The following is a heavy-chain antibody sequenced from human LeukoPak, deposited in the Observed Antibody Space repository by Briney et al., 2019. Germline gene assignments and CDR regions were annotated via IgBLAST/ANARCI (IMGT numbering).Heavy chain of an antibody. CDR2: IIPIFGTA. CDR3: ARDSGEGKEQQLVLKH. V-gene: IGHV1-69*06. CDR1: GGTFSSYA. J-gene: IGHJ1*01. Sequence: SVKVSCKASGGTFSSYAISWVRQAPGQGLEWMGGIIPIFGTANYAQKFQGRLTITADKSTSTAYMELSSLRSEDTAVYYCARDSGEGKEQQLVLKHWGQGTLVTVSS. D-gene: IGHD6-13*01.